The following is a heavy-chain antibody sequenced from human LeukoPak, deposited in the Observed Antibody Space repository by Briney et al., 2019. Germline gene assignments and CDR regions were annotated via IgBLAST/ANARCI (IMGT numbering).Heavy chain of an antibody. J-gene: IGHJ4*02. Sequence: TSETLSLTCTVSGGSISSGDYYWSWIRQPPGKGLEWIGYIYYSGSTYDNPSLKSLVTISVDTSKNQFSLKLSSVTAADTAVYYCARVDYDSSGYYFDYWGQGTLVTVSS. CDR3: ARVDYDSSGYYFDY. CDR1: GGSISSGDYY. V-gene: IGHV4-30-4*02. D-gene: IGHD3-22*01. CDR2: IYYSGST.